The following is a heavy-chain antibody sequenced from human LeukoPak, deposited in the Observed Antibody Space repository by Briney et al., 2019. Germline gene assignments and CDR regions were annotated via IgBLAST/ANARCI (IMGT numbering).Heavy chain of an antibody. D-gene: IGHD1-26*01. CDR2: IYHSGTT. Sequence: SETLSLTCTVSGYSISSGYFWGWIRQPPGKGLEWIGSIYHSGTTYYNPSLKSRVTISVDTSKNQFSLKLSSVTAADTTVYYCAGRKWELPGPLDYWGQGTLVTVSS. CDR1: GYSISSGYF. V-gene: IGHV4-38-2*02. CDR3: AGRKWELPGPLDY. J-gene: IGHJ4*02.